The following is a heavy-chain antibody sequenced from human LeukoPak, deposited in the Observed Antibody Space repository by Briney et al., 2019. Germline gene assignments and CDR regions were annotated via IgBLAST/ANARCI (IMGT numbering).Heavy chain of an antibody. CDR1: GFTFSSYA. CDR3: AREEGYYDSSGYYIPPYYFDY. V-gene: IGHV3-30-3*01. J-gene: IGHJ4*02. Sequence: GGSLRLSCAASGFTFSSYAMHWVRQAPGKGLEWVAVISYDGSNKYYADSVKGRFTISRDNSKNTLYLQMNSLRAEDTAVYYCAREEGYYDSSGYYIPPYYFDYWGQGTLVTASS. D-gene: IGHD3-22*01. CDR2: ISYDGSNK.